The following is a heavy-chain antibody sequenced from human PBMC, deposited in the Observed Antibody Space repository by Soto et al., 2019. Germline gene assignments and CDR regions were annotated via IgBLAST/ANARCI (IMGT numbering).Heavy chain of an antibody. CDR2: IVVGSGNT. CDR1: VFTFTSSA. Sequence: SVKVYCKASVFTFTSSAMQWVRQARGQRLEWIGWIVVGSGNTNYAQKFQERVTITRDMSTSTAYMELSSLRSEDTAVYYCPAAPIDALDIWGQGTMVTVSS. J-gene: IGHJ3*02. CDR3: PAAPIDALDI. V-gene: IGHV1-58*02.